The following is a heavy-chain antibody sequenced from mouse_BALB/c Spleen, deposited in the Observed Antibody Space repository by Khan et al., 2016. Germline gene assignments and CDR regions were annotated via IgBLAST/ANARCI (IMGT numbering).Heavy chain of an antibody. V-gene: IGHV3-2*02. CDR1: GYSITSDYA. Sequence: EVQLQESGPGLVKPSQSLSLTCTVTGYSITSDYAWNWIRQFPGNELEWMGYISYSGSTSYNPSLKSRISITRDTSKNQFFLQLNSVTTEDTATYYCARGRYRYPFAYWGQGTLVTVSA. D-gene: IGHD2-14*01. CDR2: ISYSGST. CDR3: ARGRYRYPFAY. J-gene: IGHJ3*01.